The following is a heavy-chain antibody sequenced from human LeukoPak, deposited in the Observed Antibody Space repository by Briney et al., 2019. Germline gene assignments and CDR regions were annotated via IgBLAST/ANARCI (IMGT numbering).Heavy chain of an antibody. V-gene: IGHV4-59*01. D-gene: IGHD5-24*01. CDR3: ARDGGLQSHFDY. CDR1: TDSFNDYY. CDR2: IYYNGNS. Sequence: SETLSLRCSVFTDSFNDYYWNWVRQPPGKGLEWIGYIYYNGNSNYNPSLKSRVTISVDTSKNELSLKLTSVTAAETAIYFCARDGGLQSHFDYWGQGTLVTVSS. J-gene: IGHJ4*02.